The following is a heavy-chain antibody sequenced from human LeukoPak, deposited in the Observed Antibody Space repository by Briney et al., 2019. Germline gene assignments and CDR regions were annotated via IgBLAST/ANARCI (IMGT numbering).Heavy chain of an antibody. J-gene: IGHJ4*02. D-gene: IGHD3-22*01. V-gene: IGHV3-21*01. CDR2: ISSSSSYI. CDR3: ARDSGETALVEVNFDY. Sequence: PGGSLRLSCAASGFTFSSYSMNWVRQAPGKGLEWVSSISSSSSYIYYADSVKGRFTISRDNAKNSLYLQMNSLRAEDTAVYYCARDSGETALVEVNFDYWGQGTLVTVSS. CDR1: GFTFSSYS.